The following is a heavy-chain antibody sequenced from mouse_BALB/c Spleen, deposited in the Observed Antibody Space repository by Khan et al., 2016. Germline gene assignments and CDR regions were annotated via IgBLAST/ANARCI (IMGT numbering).Heavy chain of an antibody. V-gene: IGHV1S136*01. CDR2: INPYNDGT. J-gene: IGHJ1*01. D-gene: IGHD2-1*01. CDR1: GYTFTSYV. CDR3: ARGDCNYRTYWYFEV. Sequence: EVQLQESGPELVKPGASVKMSCKASGYTFTSYVMHWVKQKPGQGLEWIGYINPYNDGTKYNEKFKGKATLTSDKSSSTAYMELGSLTSEDSAVYYCARGDCNYRTYWYFEVWGAGTTVTVSS.